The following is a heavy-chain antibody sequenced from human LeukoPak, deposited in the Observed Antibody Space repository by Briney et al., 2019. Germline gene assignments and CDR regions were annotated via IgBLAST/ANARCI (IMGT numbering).Heavy chain of an antibody. Sequence: SETLSLTCTVSGGSISSGDYYWGWIRQPPGKGLEWIGSIYHSGSTYYNPSLKSRVTISVDTSKNQFSLKLSSVTAADTAVYYCARRNVVVPAAINAFDIWGQGTMVTVSS. CDR1: GGSISSGDYY. CDR3: ARRNVVVPAAINAFDI. V-gene: IGHV4-39*07. J-gene: IGHJ3*02. D-gene: IGHD2-2*01. CDR2: IYHSGST.